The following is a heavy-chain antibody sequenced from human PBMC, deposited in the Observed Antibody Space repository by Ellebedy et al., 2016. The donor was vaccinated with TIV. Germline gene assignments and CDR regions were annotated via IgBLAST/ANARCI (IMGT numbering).Heavy chain of an antibody. D-gene: IGHD3-16*01. CDR3: AKAGFGFPSVCDY. CDR1: GFTFSSYA. CDR2: IGGSDGST. Sequence: PGGSLRLSCAASGFTFSSYAMSWVRRAPGKGLEWVAAIGGSDGSTHYADSVKGRFTISRDSSKNTLYLQMNSLRAEDTAVYYCAKAGFGFPSVCDYWGQGTLVTVSS. V-gene: IGHV3-23*01. J-gene: IGHJ4*02.